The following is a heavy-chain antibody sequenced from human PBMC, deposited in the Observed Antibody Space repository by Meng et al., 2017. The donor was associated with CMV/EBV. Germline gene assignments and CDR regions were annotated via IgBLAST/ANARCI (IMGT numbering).Heavy chain of an antibody. D-gene: IGHD2-2*01. CDR1: GYSISSGYY. V-gene: IGHV4-38-2*02. J-gene: IGHJ4*02. CDR2: IYHSGST. Sequence: SETLSLTCTVSGYSISSGYYWGWIRQPPGKGLEWIGSIYHSGSTYYNPSLKSRATISVDTSKNQFSLKLSSVTAADTAVYYCARERGFVVVVPAANGPFDYWGQGTLVTVSS. CDR3: ARERGFVVVVPAANGPFDY.